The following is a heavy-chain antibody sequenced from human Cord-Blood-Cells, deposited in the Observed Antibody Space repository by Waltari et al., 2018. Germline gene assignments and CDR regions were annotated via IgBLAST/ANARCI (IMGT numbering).Heavy chain of an antibody. CDR3: ARSDCNGIGAFDI. CDR2: MNPNRGNT. Sequence: QVQLVQSGAEVKKPGASVKVSCKASGYTFTSYDINWVRQATGQGLEWMGWMNPNRGNTGYAQKVQGRVTITRNTSISTAYVELSSLRSEDTAVYYCARSDCNGIGAFDIWGQGTMVTVSS. CDR1: GYTFTSYD. V-gene: IGHV1-8*03. J-gene: IGHJ3*02. D-gene: IGHD2-21*02.